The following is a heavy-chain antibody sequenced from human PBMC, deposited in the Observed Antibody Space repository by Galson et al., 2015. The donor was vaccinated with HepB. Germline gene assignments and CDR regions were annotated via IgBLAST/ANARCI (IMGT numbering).Heavy chain of an antibody. CDR1: GYTLTELS. J-gene: IGHJ4*02. V-gene: IGHV1-24*01. Sequence: SVKVSCKVSGYTLTELSMHWVRQAPGKGLEWMGGFDPEDGETIYAQKFQGRVTMTEDTSTDTAYMELSSLRSEDTAVYYCATKVGPRRGWAVVIFDLGYFDYWGQGTLVTVSS. D-gene: IGHD3-22*01. CDR2: FDPEDGET. CDR3: ATKVGPRRGWAVVIFDLGYFDY.